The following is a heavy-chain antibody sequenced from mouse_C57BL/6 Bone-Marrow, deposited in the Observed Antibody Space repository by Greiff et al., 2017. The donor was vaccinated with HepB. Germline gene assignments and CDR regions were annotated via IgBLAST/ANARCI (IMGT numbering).Heavy chain of an antibody. CDR1: GFTFSDYY. CDR3: ARHGTVVASYWYFDV. Sequence: DVMLVESGGGLVQPGGSLKLSCAASGFTFSDYYMYWVRQTPEKRLEWVAYISNGGGSTYYPDTVKGRFTISRDNAKNTLYLQMSRLKSEDTAMYYWARHGTVVASYWYFDVWGTGTTVTVSS. J-gene: IGHJ1*03. V-gene: IGHV5-12*01. CDR2: ISNGGGST. D-gene: IGHD1-1*01.